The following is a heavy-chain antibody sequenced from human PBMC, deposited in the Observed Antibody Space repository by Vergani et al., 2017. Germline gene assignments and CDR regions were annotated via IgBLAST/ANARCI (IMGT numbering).Heavy chain of an antibody. J-gene: IGHJ4*02. CDR3: ATGHVYDFWSGYPFDY. Sequence: QVQLVQSGAEVKKPGASVKVSCKVSGYTLTELSMHWVRQAPGKGLEWMGGFDPEDGETIYAERFKGRVTITADTSTDTAYMELSSLRSEDTAVYYCATGHVYDFWSGYPFDYWGQGTLVTVSS. CDR2: FDPEDGET. D-gene: IGHD3-3*01. V-gene: IGHV1-24*01. CDR1: GYTLTELS.